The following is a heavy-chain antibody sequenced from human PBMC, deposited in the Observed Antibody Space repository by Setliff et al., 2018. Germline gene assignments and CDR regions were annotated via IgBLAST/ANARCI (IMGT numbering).Heavy chain of an antibody. Sequence: SETLSLTCAVSGGSISSGGYCWSWIRQPPGKGLEWIGNMYHSGSTNYNPSLKSRVTISVDTSKNQFSLKLSSVTAADTAVYYCARDSGNWFDPWGQGTLVTVSS. CDR2: MYHSGST. D-gene: IGHD3-10*01. J-gene: IGHJ5*02. CDR3: ARDSGNWFDP. CDR1: GGSISSGGYC. V-gene: IGHV4-39*07.